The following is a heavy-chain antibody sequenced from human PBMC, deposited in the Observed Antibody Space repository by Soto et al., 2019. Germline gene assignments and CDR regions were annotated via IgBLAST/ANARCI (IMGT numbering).Heavy chain of an antibody. CDR1: GFTFSSYW. CDR2: INSDGSST. CDR3: ARETYSNYVDRDFDY. J-gene: IGHJ4*02. D-gene: IGHD4-4*01. V-gene: IGHV3-74*01. Sequence: EVQLVESGGGLVQPGGSLRLSCAASGFTFSSYWMLWVRQAPGKGLVWVSRINSDGSSTSYADSVKGRFTISRDNAKNTLYLQMNSLRAEDTAVYYCARETYSNYVDRDFDYWGQGTLVTVSS.